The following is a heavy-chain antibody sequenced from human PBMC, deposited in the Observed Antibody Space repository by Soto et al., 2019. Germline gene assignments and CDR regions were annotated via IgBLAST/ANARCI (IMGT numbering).Heavy chain of an antibody. CDR2: FDPEDGET. CDR1: GYTLTELS. D-gene: IGHD3-10*01. Sequence: ASVKVSCKVSGYTLTELSMHWVRQAPGKGLEWMGGFDPEDGETIYAQKFQGRVTMTEDTSTDTAYMELSSLRSEDTAVYYCARGRWFGELLYYYYYYYGMDVWGQGTRVTVSS. V-gene: IGHV1-24*01. CDR3: ARGRWFGELLYYYYYYYGMDV. J-gene: IGHJ6*02.